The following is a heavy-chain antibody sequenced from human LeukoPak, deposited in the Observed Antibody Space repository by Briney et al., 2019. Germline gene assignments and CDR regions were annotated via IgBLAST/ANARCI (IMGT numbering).Heavy chain of an antibody. CDR1: GGSINSNSHY. Sequence: SETLSLTCTVSGGSINSNSHYWGWIRQPPGKGLEWIGSIYYSGSTYYNPSLKSRVTISVDTSKNQFSLKLSSVTTADTAVYYCARLNSSSWPPYFDYWGQGTLVTVSS. CDR3: ARLNSSSWPPYFDY. D-gene: IGHD6-13*01. V-gene: IGHV4-39*07. CDR2: IYYSGST. J-gene: IGHJ4*02.